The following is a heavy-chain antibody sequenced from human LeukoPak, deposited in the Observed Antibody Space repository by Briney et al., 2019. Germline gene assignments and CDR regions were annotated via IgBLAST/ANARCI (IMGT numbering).Heavy chain of an antibody. J-gene: IGHJ4*02. D-gene: IGHD6-13*01. CDR1: GGSISSSSYY. Sequence: SETLSLTCTVSGGSISSSSYYWGWIRQPPGKGLEWIGSIYYSGSTYYNPSLKSRVTISVDTSKNQFSLKLSSVTAADTAVYYRAREGELAAGYFDYWGQGTLVTVSS. CDR2: IYYSGST. CDR3: AREGELAAGYFDY. V-gene: IGHV4-39*07.